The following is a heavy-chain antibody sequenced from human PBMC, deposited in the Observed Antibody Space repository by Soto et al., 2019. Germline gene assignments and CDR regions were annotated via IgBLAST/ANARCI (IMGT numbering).Heavy chain of an antibody. V-gene: IGHV3-9*01. Sequence: EVHLVESGGGLVQPGRSLRLFCAGSGFTFDGFAMHWVRQVPGKGLEWVLSISWERGNIVYADSVKGRFTISRDSAKNSLYLQMNSLRTEDTALYYCAKGAVTSIFGYFDYWGQGTLVTVSS. CDR3: AKGAVTSIFGYFDY. CDR2: ISWERGNI. J-gene: IGHJ4*02. D-gene: IGHD3-3*01. CDR1: GFTFDGFA.